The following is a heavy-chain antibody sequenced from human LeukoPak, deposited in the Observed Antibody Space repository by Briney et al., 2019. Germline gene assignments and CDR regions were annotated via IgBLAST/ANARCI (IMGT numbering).Heavy chain of an antibody. J-gene: IGHJ4*02. D-gene: IGHD2-2*01. CDR3: ARDWYHAIDY. CDR2: ITSDGTSI. CDR1: GFSFSPTL. V-gene: IGHV3-74*03. Sequence: QPGGSLSLSCAASGFSFSPTLMHGVRQPPGQALVWIARITSDGTSISYVESVKGRFTISTDNAKNTLYLQMTSLRVDDTAIYYCARDWYHAIDYWGQGTLVTVSS.